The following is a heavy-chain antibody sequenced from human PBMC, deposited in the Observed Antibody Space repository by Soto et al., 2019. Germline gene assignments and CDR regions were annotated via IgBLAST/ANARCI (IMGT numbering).Heavy chain of an antibody. Sequence: GGSLRLSCAASGFTFSSYAMHWVRQAPGKGLEWVAVISYDGSNKYYADSVKGRFTISRDNFKNTLYLQMNSLRAEDTAVYYCARDRCAAYPQCDYFDYWGQGTLVTVSS. V-gene: IGHV3-30-3*01. CDR3: ARDRCAAYPQCDYFDY. J-gene: IGHJ4*02. CDR1: GFTFSSYA. D-gene: IGHD6-25*01. CDR2: ISYDGSNK.